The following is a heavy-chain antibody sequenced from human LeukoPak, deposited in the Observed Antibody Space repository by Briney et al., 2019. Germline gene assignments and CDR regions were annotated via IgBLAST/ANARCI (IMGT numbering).Heavy chain of an antibody. CDR2: INPNSGGT. CDR1: GYTFTGYY. Sequence: ASVKVSCKASGYTFTGYYMHWVRQAPGQGLEWMGWINPNSGGTNYAQKFQGRVTMTRDTSISTAYMELSRLRSDDTAVYYCARAGKIYGDYGSPFDYWGQGTLVTVSS. J-gene: IGHJ4*02. CDR3: ARAGKIYGDYGSPFDY. D-gene: IGHD4-17*01. V-gene: IGHV1-2*02.